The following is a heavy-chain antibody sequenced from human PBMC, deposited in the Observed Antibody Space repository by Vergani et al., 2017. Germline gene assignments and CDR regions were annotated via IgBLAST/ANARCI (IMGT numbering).Heavy chain of an antibody. CDR2: IYHSGST. CDR1: GGSISSSNW. D-gene: IGHD4-23*01. V-gene: IGHV4-4*03. Sequence: QVQLQESGPGLVKPPGTLSLTCAVSGGSISSSNWWSWVRQPPGKGLEWIGEIYHSGSTNFNPSLKSRVTISVDKSKNQFSLKLSSVTAADTAVYYCASQDDHNGNPGAFDIWGQGTKVTVSS. CDR3: ASQDDHNGNPGAFDI. J-gene: IGHJ3*02.